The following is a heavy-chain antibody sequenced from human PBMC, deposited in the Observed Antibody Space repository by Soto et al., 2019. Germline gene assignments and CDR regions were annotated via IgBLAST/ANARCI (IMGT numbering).Heavy chain of an antibody. D-gene: IGHD2-8*01. J-gene: IGHJ4*02. Sequence: GGSLRLSCVTSGFNFSNYDMNWVRQAPGRGMEWIAFITATGFTTFYADSVRPRFTISRDNAQESVFLQMDSLTVEDTGIYYCARGGVYWGRGTPVTVSS. V-gene: IGHV3-48*03. CDR2: ITATGFTT. CDR3: ARGGVY. CDR1: GFNFSNYD.